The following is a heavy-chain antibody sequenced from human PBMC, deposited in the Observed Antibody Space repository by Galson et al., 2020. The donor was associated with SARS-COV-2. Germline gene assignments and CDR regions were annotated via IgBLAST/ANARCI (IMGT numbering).Heavy chain of an antibody. J-gene: IGHJ5*01. V-gene: IGHV1-69*13. CDR3: ARDVDVVLVPGSNWFDS. D-gene: IGHD2-2*01. CDR2: IITRLGTT. CDR1: GVTISNLV. Sequence: SVKVSCKAPGVTISNLVLSWVRQAPGQRLEWMGGIITRLGTTNYAEKFPGRVTITADESTITVYMELRNLRSEDTAMYYCARDVDVVLVPGSNWFDSWGQGTLVTVSS.